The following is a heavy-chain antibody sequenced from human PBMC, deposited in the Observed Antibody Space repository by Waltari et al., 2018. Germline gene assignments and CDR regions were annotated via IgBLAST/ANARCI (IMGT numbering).Heavy chain of an antibody. V-gene: IGHV4-34*01. CDR1: GGSFSGYY. J-gene: IGHJ5*02. Sequence: QVQLQQWGAGLLKPSETLSLTCAVYGGSFSGYYWSWIRQPPGKGLEWIGEINHSGSTNYNPSLKSRVTISVDTSKNQFSLKLSSVTAADTAVYYCARDSGAYCSSTSCRVRAVFDPWGQGTLVTVSS. CDR3: ARDSGAYCSSTSCRVRAVFDP. CDR2: INHSGST. D-gene: IGHD2-2*01.